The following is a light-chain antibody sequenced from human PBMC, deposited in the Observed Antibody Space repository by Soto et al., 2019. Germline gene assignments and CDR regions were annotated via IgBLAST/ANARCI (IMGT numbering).Light chain of an antibody. CDR1: SSDVGGYNY. V-gene: IGLV2-14*01. J-gene: IGLJ1*01. Sequence: QSVLTQPASVSGSAGQSITISCTGTSSDVGGYNYVSWYQQHPGKAPKLMVYDVSNRPSGVSNRFSGSKSGNTASLTISGLQAEDEADYYCSSYTSSSTSLYVFGTGTKLTVL. CDR2: DVS. CDR3: SSYTSSSTSLYV.